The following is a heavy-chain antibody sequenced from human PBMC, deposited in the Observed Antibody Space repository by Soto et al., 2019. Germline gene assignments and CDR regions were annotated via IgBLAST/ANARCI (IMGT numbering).Heavy chain of an antibody. CDR1: GFTFSSYW. CDR3: ARQASFDY. J-gene: IGHJ4*02. CDR2: INTDGSST. Sequence: EVQLVESGGALVQPGGSLRLSCAASGFTFSSYWMHWVRQAPGEGLVWVSRINTDGSSTSYADSVKGRFTISRDNAKNTLYLQMTSLRPEDAAMYYCARQASFDYWGRGTLVTVSS. V-gene: IGHV3-74*01.